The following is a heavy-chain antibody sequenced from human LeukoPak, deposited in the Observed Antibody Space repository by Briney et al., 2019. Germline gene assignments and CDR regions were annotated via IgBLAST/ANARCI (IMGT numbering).Heavy chain of an antibody. D-gene: IGHD3-9*01. V-gene: IGHV4-34*01. CDR3: ARGRNYDILTGYYDLDY. CDR1: GGSFSGYY. Sequence: SETLSLTCAVYGGSFSGYYWSWIRQPPGKGLEWIGEINHSGSTNYNPSLKSRVTISVDTSKNQFSLKLSSVTAADTAVYYCARGRNYDILTGYYDLDYWGQGTLVTVSS. CDR2: INHSGST. J-gene: IGHJ4*02.